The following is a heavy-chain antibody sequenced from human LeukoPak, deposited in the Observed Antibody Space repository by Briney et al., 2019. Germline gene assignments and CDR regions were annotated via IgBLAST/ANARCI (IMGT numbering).Heavy chain of an antibody. V-gene: IGHV3-48*01. CDR3: ARKMVQRIAAADDY. D-gene: IGHD6-13*01. J-gene: IGHJ4*02. CDR2: ISSSSSTI. CDR1: GFTFSGYA. Sequence: GGSLRLSCAASGFTFSGYAMNWVRQAPGKGLEWVSYISSSSSTIYYADSVKGRFTISRDNAENSLYLQMNSLRAEDTAVYYCARKMVQRIAAADDYWGQGTLVTVSS.